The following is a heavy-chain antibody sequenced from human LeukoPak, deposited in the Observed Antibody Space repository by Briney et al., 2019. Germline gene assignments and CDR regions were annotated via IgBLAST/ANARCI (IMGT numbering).Heavy chain of an antibody. Sequence: SETLSLTCAVYGGSFSGYYWSWIRQPPGKGLEWIGEINHSGSTNYNPSLKSRVTISVDTSKNQFSLKLSSVTAADTVVYYCARGRRYSYGPPPDYWGQGTLVTVSS. V-gene: IGHV4-34*01. CDR3: ARGRRYSYGPPPDY. J-gene: IGHJ4*02. CDR1: GGSFSGYY. D-gene: IGHD5-18*01. CDR2: INHSGST.